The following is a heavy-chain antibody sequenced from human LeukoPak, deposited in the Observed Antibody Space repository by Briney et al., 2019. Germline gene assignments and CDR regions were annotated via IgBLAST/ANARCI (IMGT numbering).Heavy chain of an antibody. D-gene: IGHD6-6*01. Sequence: SETLSLTCTVSGGSITSSSYYWGWIRQSPGKGLEWIGSIYYSGHTYYNPSLRSRVTIFVDTSKNQFSVKLNSVSAADTAVYYCAREAVRRISMDYWGQGTLVTVSS. CDR1: GGSITSSSYY. CDR2: IYYSGHT. V-gene: IGHV4-39*07. J-gene: IGHJ4*02. CDR3: AREAVRRISMDY.